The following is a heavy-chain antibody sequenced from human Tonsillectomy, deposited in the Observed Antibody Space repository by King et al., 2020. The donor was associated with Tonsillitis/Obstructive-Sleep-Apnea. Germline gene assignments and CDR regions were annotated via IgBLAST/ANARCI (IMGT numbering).Heavy chain of an antibody. Sequence: VQLQESGPGLVKPSETLSLTCSVSAGSISTYYWTWIRQPPGKGLEWIGCLYNRGSTNYNPSLKSRVTISVDTSKNQFSLRLSSVTAADTAVYYCARSEGGRYYYYMAVWGKGTTVTVSS. CDR1: AGSISTYY. CDR3: ARSEGGRYYYYMAV. V-gene: IGHV4-59*01. J-gene: IGHJ6*03. D-gene: IGHD1-1*01. CDR2: LYNRGST.